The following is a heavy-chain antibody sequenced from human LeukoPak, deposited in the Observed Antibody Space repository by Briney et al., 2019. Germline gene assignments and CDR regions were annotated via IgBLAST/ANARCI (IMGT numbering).Heavy chain of an antibody. Sequence: GGSLRLSCATSGFTFGTYGMTWVRQAPGKGLEWVSGISTGGSATYYAESVKGRFTISRDNSKNTLYLQMNSLRAEDTALYYCAKEGFCTTTSCYVGVDFDCWGQGTLVTVSS. D-gene: IGHD2-2*01. CDR3: AKEGFCTTTSCYVGVDFDC. V-gene: IGHV3-23*01. J-gene: IGHJ4*02. CDR1: GFTFGTYG. CDR2: ISTGGSAT.